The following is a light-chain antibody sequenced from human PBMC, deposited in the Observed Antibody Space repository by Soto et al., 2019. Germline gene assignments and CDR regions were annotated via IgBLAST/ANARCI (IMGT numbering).Light chain of an antibody. CDR3: AAWDDRLSSHV. J-gene: IGLJ1*01. CDR2: RND. Sequence: QSVLTQPPSASGTPGQRVTIACSGSSSTIGSNYVYWYQQLPGTAPNLLIHRNDQRPSGVPERFSGSKSGTSASLAISGLRSEDEADYYCAAWDDRLSSHVFGTGTKVNVL. V-gene: IGLV1-47*01. CDR1: SSTIGSNY.